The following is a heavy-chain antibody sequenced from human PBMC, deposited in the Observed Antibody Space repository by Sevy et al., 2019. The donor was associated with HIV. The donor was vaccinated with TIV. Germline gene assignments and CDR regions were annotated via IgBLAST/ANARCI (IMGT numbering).Heavy chain of an antibody. V-gene: IGHV4-38-2*02. D-gene: IGHD2-15*01. CDR3: ARDRGGGTSAP. Sequence: SQTLSLTCTVSGYSISSGDHWGWIRQPPGKGLEWIGSIYHTGNSYYNPSLKSRVTISVDTSKNQFSLKVTSVTAADTAVYYCARDRGGGTSAPRGQGTLVTVSS. CDR2: IYHTGNS. CDR1: GYSISSGDH. J-gene: IGHJ5*02.